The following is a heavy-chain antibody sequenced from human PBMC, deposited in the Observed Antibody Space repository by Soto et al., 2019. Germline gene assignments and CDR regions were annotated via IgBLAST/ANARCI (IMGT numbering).Heavy chain of an antibody. CDR1: GGSISSGGYY. CDR3: ARVLRGYRNAIALNWFDP. CDR2: IYYSGST. V-gene: IGHV4-31*03. D-gene: IGHD5-18*01. Sequence: SETLSLTCTASGGSISSGGYYWSWIRQHPGKGLEWIGYIYYSGSTYYNPSLKSRVTISVDTSKNQFSLKLSSVTAADTAVYYCARVLRGYRNAIALNWFDPWGQGTLVTVSS. J-gene: IGHJ5*02.